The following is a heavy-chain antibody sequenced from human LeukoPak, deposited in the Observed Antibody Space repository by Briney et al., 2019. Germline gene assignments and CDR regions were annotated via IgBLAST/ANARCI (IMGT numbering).Heavy chain of an antibody. CDR1: GYSFTSYW. J-gene: IGHJ3*02. CDR3: ARRPWDHPPHDALDI. CDR2: IYPGDSDT. D-gene: IGHD1-26*01. V-gene: IGHV5-51*01. Sequence: GESLKISCKGSGYSFTSYWIGWVRQMPGKGLEWMGIIYPGDSDTRYSPSFQGQVSISADKSITTAYLQWSSLKTSDTAIYYCARRPWDHPPHDALDIWGQGTMVTVSS.